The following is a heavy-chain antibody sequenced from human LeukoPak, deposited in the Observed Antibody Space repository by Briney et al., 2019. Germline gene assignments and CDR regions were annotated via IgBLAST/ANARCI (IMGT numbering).Heavy chain of an antibody. CDR1: GGSISSYY. J-gene: IGHJ4*03. CDR3: ARDLPSMVRGVTPFDY. Sequence: SETLSLTCTVSGGSISSYYWSWIRQPAGKGLEWIGRIYTSGSTNYNPSLKSRVTMSVDTSKNQFSLKLSSVTAADTAVYYCARDLPSMVRGVTPFDYWGQGTTVTVSS. D-gene: IGHD3-10*01. V-gene: IGHV4-4*07. CDR2: IYTSGST.